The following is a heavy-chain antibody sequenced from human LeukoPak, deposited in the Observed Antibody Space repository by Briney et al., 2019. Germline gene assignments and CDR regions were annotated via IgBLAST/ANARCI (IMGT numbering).Heavy chain of an antibody. Sequence: ASVKVSCKASGYTFTGYYMHWVRQAPGQGLEWMGWINPNSGGTNYAQKFQGRVTMTRDTSISTAYMELSRLRSDDTAVYYCARSGYRYYYDSSGYSVTYNWFDPWGQGTLVTVSS. D-gene: IGHD3-22*01. V-gene: IGHV1-2*02. J-gene: IGHJ5*02. CDR2: INPNSGGT. CDR3: ARSGYRYYYDSSGYSVTYNWFDP. CDR1: GYTFTGYY.